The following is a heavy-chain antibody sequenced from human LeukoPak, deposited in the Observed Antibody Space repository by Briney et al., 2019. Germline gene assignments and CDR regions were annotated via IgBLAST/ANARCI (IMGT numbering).Heavy chain of an antibody. J-gene: IGHJ4*02. D-gene: IGHD6-6*01. CDR2: MNPNSGNT. V-gene: IGHV1-8*01. CDR3: ARGGSSSSHFDY. CDR1: GYTFTSYD. Sequence: ASVKVSCMASGYTFTSYDINWVRQATGQGLAWMGWMNPNSGNTGYAQKFQGRVTMTRNTSISTAYMELSSLRSEDTAVYYCARGGSSSSHFDYWGQGTLVTVSS.